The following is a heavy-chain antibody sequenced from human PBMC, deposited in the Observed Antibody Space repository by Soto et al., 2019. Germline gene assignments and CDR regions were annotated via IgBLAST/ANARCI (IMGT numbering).Heavy chain of an antibody. D-gene: IGHD5-18*01. CDR1: GGSFSGYY. V-gene: IGHV4-34*01. Sequence: SETLSLTCAVYGGSFSGYYWSWIRQPPGKGLEWIGEINHSGSTNYNPSLKSRVTISVDTSKNQFSLKLSSVTAADTAVYYCARGRGYSYGGSSENWFDPWGQGTLVTVSS. CDR3: ARGRGYSYGGSSENWFDP. CDR2: INHSGST. J-gene: IGHJ5*02.